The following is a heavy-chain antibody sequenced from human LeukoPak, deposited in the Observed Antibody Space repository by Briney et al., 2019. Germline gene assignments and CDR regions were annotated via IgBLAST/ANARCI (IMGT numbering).Heavy chain of an antibody. D-gene: IGHD6-6*01. V-gene: IGHV4-59*01. J-gene: IGHJ6*02. CDR1: GGSIRSYY. CDR3: ARDYSSSSYYYYGMDV. CDR2: IYYSGST. Sequence: SETLSLTCTVSGGSIRSYYWSWIRQPPGKGLEWIGYIYYSGSTNYNPSLKSRVTISVDTSKNQFSLKLSSVTAADTAVYYCARDYSSSSYYYYGMDVWGQGTTVTVSS.